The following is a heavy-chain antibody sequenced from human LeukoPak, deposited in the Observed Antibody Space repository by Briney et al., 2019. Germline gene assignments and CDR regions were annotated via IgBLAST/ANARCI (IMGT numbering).Heavy chain of an antibody. V-gene: IGHV3-48*01. Sequence: PGGSLRLSCAASGFTVSSNYMSWVRQAPGKGLEWVSYIGTTSGAIYYADSVKGRFTISGDSAKNSLYLQMNSLRAEDTAVYYCARFRTWGDKAFDYWGQGTLVTVSS. CDR2: IGTTSGAI. J-gene: IGHJ4*02. CDR1: GFTVSSNY. CDR3: ARFRTWGDKAFDY. D-gene: IGHD2-21*02.